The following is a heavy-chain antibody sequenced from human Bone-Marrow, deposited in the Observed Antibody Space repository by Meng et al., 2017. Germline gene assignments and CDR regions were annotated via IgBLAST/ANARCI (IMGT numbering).Heavy chain of an antibody. J-gene: IGHJ4*02. CDR3: TRDGYLDCSSTNCFDY. V-gene: IGHV7-4-1*02. Sequence: ASVKVSCKASGYTFTNYAINWLRQAPGQGLEWMGWIDTKTGHPTYAQGFTGRLVFSLDTSVSTTYLQIIGLKAEDTAVYYCTRDGYLDCSSTNCFDYWGQGALVTVSS. D-gene: IGHD2-2*01. CDR2: IDTKTGHP. CDR1: GYTFTNYA.